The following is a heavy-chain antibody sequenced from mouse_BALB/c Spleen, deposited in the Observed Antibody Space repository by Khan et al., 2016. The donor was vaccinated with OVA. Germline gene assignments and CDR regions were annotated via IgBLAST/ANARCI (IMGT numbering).Heavy chain of an antibody. CDR2: ISYSGST. Sequence: EVKLPESGPGLVKPSQSLSLTCTVTGYSITSDYAWNWIRQFPGNKLEWMGYISYSGSTNYNPALKSRISITRDTSKNQFFLQLNSVTTEDTATYDCARDGSRYNYAMDYWGQGTSVTVSA. CDR1: GYSITSDYA. CDR3: ARDGSRYNYAMDY. D-gene: IGHD2-3*01. J-gene: IGHJ4*01. V-gene: IGHV3-2*02.